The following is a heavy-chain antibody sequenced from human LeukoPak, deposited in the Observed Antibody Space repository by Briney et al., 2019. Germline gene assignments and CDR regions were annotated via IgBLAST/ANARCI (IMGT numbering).Heavy chain of an antibody. CDR2: IYYSGST. J-gene: IGHJ5*02. Sequence: SETLSLTCTVSGGSISSYYWSWIRQPPGKGLEWIGYIYYSGSTNYNPSLKSRVTISVDTSKNQFSLKLSSVTAADTAVYYCARTPSPWGLGFWFDPWGQGTLVTVSS. V-gene: IGHV4-59*01. CDR3: ARTPSPWGLGFWFDP. CDR1: GGSISSYY. D-gene: IGHD3-16*01.